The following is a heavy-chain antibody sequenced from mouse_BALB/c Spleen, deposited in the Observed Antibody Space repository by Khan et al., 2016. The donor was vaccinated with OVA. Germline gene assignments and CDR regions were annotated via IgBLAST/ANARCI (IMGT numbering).Heavy chain of an antibody. J-gene: IGHJ2*01. D-gene: IGHD3-2*02. CDR2: IYPGTDNT. Sequence: QVQLQQSGAELVRPGASVKLSCKTSGYIFTSYWIHWVKQRSGQGLEWIAGIYPGTDNTYFNENLTDKATLTADKSSSTAYLQLSSLKSEDSAVYFCARGEALYYFDYWGQGTTLTVSS. CDR1: GYIFTSYW. V-gene: IGHV1S132*01. CDR3: ARGEALYYFDY.